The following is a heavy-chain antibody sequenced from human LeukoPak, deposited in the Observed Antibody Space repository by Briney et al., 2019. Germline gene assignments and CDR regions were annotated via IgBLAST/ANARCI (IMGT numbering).Heavy chain of an antibody. Sequence: SQTLSLTCTVSGGSISSGDYYWSWIRQPPGKCLEWIGYIYYSGSTYYNPSLKSRVTISVDTSKNQFSLKLSSVTAADTAVYYCATSPYYYGSGSYYKGSYWGQGTLVTVSS. CDR1: GGSISSGDYY. V-gene: IGHV4-30-4*01. CDR2: IYYSGST. CDR3: ATSPYYYGSGSYYKGSY. D-gene: IGHD3-10*01. J-gene: IGHJ4*02.